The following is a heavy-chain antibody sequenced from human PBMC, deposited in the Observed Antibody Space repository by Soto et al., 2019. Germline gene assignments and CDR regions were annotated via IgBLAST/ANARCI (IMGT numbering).Heavy chain of an antibody. Sequence: SETLSLTCTVSGGSIRSYSWNWIRQPPGKGLEWIGDTYYSGSTNYSPSLKSRVTMSVDTSKNQFSLKLSSVTAADSAVYYCARLSGDYYGSDVWGQGTTVTVSS. J-gene: IGHJ6*02. CDR1: GGSIRSYS. CDR3: ARLSGDYYGSDV. D-gene: IGHD3-10*01. CDR2: TYYSGST. V-gene: IGHV4-59*01.